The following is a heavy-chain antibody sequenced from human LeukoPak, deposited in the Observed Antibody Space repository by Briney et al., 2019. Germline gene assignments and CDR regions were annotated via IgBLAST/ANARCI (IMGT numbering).Heavy chain of an antibody. V-gene: IGHV3-7*04. CDR1: GFTFSSNW. CDR2: IKQDGSAK. CDR3: ACDGALSVGVLDI. D-gene: IGHD1-26*01. Sequence: QSGGSLRLSCAVSGFTFSSNWMTWVRQAPGKGLEWVANIKQDGSAKDYVDSVKGRFTISRDNAKNSLYLQMNSLRNEDTAVYYCACDGALSVGVLDIWGQGTMVTVSS. J-gene: IGHJ3*02.